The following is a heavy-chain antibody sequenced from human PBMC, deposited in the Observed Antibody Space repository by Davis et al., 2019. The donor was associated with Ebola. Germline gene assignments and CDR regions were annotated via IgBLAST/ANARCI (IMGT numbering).Heavy chain of an antibody. CDR2: IRSKANSYAT. CDR3: AREVLRFLEYGMDV. CDR1: GFTFSGSA. D-gene: IGHD3-3*01. V-gene: IGHV3-73*01. Sequence: GGSLRLSCAASGFTFSGSAMHWVRQASGKGLEWVGRIRSKANSYATAYAASVKGRFTISRDDSKNTLYLQMNSLRAEDTAVYYCAREVLRFLEYGMDVWGQGTTVTVSS. J-gene: IGHJ6*02.